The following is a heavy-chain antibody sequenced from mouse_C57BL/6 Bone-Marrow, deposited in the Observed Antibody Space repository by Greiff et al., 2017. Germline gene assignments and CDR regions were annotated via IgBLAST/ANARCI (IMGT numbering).Heavy chain of an antibody. CDR1: GYTFTRYW. CDR2: IDPSDSYT. J-gene: IGHJ4*01. D-gene: IGHD2-1*01. V-gene: IGHV1-69*01. Sequence: QVQLQQPGAELVMPGASVKLSCKASGYTFTRYWMHWVKQRPGPGLEWIGEIDPSDSYTNYNQKFKGKSTLTVDKSSSTAYMQLSSLTSEDSAVYYCARRWLYYGNDYYAMDYWGQGTAVTVSS. CDR3: ARRWLYYGNDYYAMDY.